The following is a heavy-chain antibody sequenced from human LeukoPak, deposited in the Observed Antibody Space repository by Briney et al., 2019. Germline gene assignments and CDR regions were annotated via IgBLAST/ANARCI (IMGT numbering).Heavy chain of an antibody. CDR3: ARSSSSSPDFDY. Sequence: ASVKVSCKASGYTFTSYDINWVRQATGQGLEWMGWMNPNSGNTGYAQKFQGRVTVTRNTSISTAYMELSSLRSEDTAVYYCARSSSSSPDFDYWGQGTLVTVSS. CDR2: MNPNSGNT. J-gene: IGHJ4*02. V-gene: IGHV1-8*01. CDR1: GYTFTSYD. D-gene: IGHD6-6*01.